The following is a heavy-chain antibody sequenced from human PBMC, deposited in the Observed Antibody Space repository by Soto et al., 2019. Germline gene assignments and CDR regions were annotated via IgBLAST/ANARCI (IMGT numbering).Heavy chain of an antibody. CDR1: GGSISSGAYY. Sequence: QVQLQESGPGLVKPSQTLSLTCTVSGGSISSGAYYWNWIRQHTGKGLEWIGYIYSSGSTYYNPYLKSRVTISVDTSKNQFSLKLSSVTAADTAVYYCARGSGFGYGDYWGQGTLVTVSS. J-gene: IGHJ4*02. CDR2: IYSSGST. CDR3: ARGSGFGYGDY. V-gene: IGHV4-31*03. D-gene: IGHD5-18*01.